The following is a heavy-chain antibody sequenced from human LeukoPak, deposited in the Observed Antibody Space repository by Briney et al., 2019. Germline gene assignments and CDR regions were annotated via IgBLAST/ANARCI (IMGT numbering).Heavy chain of an antibody. J-gene: IGHJ4*02. CDR1: GGSISSGDYY. CDR2: IYYSGST. V-gene: IGHV4-30-4*01. CDR3: ARTYPPYYFDY. Sequence: SETLSLTCTVSGGSISSGDYYWSWIRHPPGKGLEWIGYIYYSGSTYYNPSLKSRVTISVDTSKNQFSLKLSSVTAADTAVYYCARTYPPYYFDYWGQGTLVTVSS.